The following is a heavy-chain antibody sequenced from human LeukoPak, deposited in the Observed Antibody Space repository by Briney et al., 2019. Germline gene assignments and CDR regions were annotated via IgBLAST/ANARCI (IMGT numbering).Heavy chain of an antibody. CDR3: ARDVERTTPYNWFDP. D-gene: IGHD1-1*01. CDR1: GYTFTNYG. Sequence: ASVKVSCKASGYTFTNYGIGWFRQAPGQGLEWMGWISAYNGNTDYAQKLQGRVTMTTDTSTSTAYMELRSLRSDDTAVYFCARDVERTTPYNWFDPWGQGALVTVSS. J-gene: IGHJ5*02. V-gene: IGHV1-18*01. CDR2: ISAYNGNT.